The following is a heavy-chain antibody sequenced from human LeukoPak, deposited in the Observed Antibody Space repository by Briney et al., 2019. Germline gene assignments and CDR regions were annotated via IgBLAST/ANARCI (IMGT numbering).Heavy chain of an antibody. CDR1: GFTFDDYG. Sequence: GGSLRLSCAASGFTFDDYGMSWVRQAPGKGLEWVSGINWNGGSTGYADSVKGRITISRDNAKNSLYLQMNSLRAEDTAVYYCARAGSGRSPDWFDPWGQGTLVTVSS. J-gene: IGHJ5*02. CDR2: INWNGGST. CDR3: ARAGSGRSPDWFDP. V-gene: IGHV3-20*04. D-gene: IGHD1-26*01.